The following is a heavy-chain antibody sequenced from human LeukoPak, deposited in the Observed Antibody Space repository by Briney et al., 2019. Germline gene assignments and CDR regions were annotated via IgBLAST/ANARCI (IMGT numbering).Heavy chain of an antibody. CDR3: ARDVGATPGYFAY. CDR2: INHSGST. J-gene: IGHJ4*02. D-gene: IGHD1-26*01. Sequence: ENLSLTCAVYGGSFSGYYWRWIRQPPGPGLEWIGEINHSGSTNYNPSLKSRVTRSVDTSKNRFSLTLSSVTAADTAVYYCARDVGATPGYFAYWGQGTLVTVSS. V-gene: IGHV4-34*01. CDR1: GGSFSGYY.